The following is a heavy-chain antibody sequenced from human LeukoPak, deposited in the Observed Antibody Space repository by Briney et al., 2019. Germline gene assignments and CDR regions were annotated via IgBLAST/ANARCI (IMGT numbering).Heavy chain of an antibody. V-gene: IGHV4-61*02. J-gene: IGHJ3*02. Sequence: SETLSLTCTVSGGSISSGSYYWSWIRQPAGKGLEWIGRIYTSGSTNYNPSLKSRVTISVDTSKNQFSLKLSSVTAADTAVYYCARDTDDKIVVVPAAHDAFDIWGQGTMVTVSS. CDR3: ARDTDDKIVVVPAAHDAFDI. D-gene: IGHD2-2*01. CDR2: IYTSGST. CDR1: GGSISSGSYY.